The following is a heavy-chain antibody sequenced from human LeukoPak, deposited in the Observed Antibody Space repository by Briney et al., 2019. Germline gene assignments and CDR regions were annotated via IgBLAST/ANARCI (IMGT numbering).Heavy chain of an antibody. CDR1: GFTVSSNY. J-gene: IGHJ4*02. D-gene: IGHD6-19*01. CDR3: ARGLEQWLVDY. CDR2: IYSGGST. Sequence: PGGSLRLSCAASGFTVSSNYMSWVRRAPGKGLEWVSVIYSGGSTYYADSVKGRFTISRDNSKNTLYLQMNSLRAEDTAVYYCARGLEQWLVDYWGQGTLVTVSS. V-gene: IGHV3-53*01.